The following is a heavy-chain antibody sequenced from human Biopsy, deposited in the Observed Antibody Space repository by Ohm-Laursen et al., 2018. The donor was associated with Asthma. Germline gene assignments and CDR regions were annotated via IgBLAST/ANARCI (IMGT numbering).Heavy chain of an antibody. CDR2: ISSSSSTI. V-gene: IGHV3-48*02. D-gene: IGHD4-17*01. J-gene: IGHJ4*02. CDR1: GFTFGDYC. CDR3: AGPRWGPYGY. Sequence: SLRLSCSASGFTFGDYCMSWVRQAPGKGLEWVSYISSSSSTIYYADSVKGRFTISRDNAKNSLYLQMNSLRDEDTAVYYCAGPRWGPYGYWGQGTLVTVSS.